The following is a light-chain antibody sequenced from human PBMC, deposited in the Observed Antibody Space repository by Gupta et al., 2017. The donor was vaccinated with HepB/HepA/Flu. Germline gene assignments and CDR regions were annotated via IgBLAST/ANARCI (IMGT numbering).Light chain of an antibody. Sequence: SYELTQPPSVSVSPGQTASITCYGDKLGDESVCWYQQRPGQSPVLVIYEDRKRPSGIPERFSGSTSGNTATLTISGTQAADEGDYYCQAGDSSTVVFGGGTKLTVL. CDR3: QAGDSSTVV. V-gene: IGLV3-1*01. J-gene: IGLJ2*01. CDR2: EDR. CDR1: KLGDES.